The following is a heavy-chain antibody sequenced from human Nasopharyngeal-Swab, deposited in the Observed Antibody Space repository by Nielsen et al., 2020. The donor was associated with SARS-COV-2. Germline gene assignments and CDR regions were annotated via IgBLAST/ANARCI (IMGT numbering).Heavy chain of an antibody. J-gene: IGHJ6*02. V-gene: IGHV3-23*01. CDR1: GFTFTSYA. D-gene: IGHD3-3*01. CDR3: AGEWLAHPVPATYYYGMDV. Sequence: GGSLTLSCAASGFTFTSYAISWVRHAPAPWLELVSAISGCGGSTYYADSVKCRFTITRDNSKNTLYLQMNSLRAEDTAVYYCAGEWLAHPVPATYYYGMDVWGQGTTVTVSS. CDR2: ISGCGGST.